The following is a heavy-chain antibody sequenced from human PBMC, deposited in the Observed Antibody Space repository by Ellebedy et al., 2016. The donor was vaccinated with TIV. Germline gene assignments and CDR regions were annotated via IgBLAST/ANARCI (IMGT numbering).Heavy chain of an antibody. V-gene: IGHV3-23*01. CDR3: AKDTSSGWDH. CDR1: GFTFSSYA. J-gene: IGHJ4*02. CDR2: ISGGGGSA. Sequence: GESLKISCAASGFTFSSYAMSWVRQAPGKGLEWVSTISGGGGSAYFPDSVKGRFTISRDNSKNTVYLQMNSLRVEDTAVYYCAKDTSSGWDHWGQGTLVTVSS. D-gene: IGHD6-19*01.